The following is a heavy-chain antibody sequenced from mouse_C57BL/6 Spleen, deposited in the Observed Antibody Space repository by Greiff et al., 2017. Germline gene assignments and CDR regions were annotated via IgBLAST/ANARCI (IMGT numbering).Heavy chain of an antibody. CDR1: GYTFTTYP. J-gene: IGHJ4*01. CDR3: ARGYYGSSYEDYYAMDY. CDR2: FHPYNDDT. V-gene: IGHV1-47*01. Sequence: VKLVESGAELVKPGASVKMSCKASGYTFTTYPIEWMKQNHGKSLEWIGNFHPYNDDTKYNEKFKGKATLTVEKSSSTVYLELSRLTSDDSAVYYCARGYYGSSYEDYYAMDYWGQGTSVTVSS. D-gene: IGHD1-1*01.